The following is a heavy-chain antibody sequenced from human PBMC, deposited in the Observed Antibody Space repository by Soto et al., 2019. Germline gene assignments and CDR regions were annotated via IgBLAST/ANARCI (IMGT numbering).Heavy chain of an antibody. J-gene: IGHJ5*02. CDR1: GFTFSSYA. Sequence: GESLKISCAASGFTFSSYAMSWVRQAPGKGLEWVSAISGSGGSTYYADSVKGRFTISRDNSKNTLYLQMNSLRAEDTAVYYCAKDIISGYFDSLLQSDPWGQGTLVTVSS. CDR3: AKDIISGYFDSLLQSDP. V-gene: IGHV3-23*01. CDR2: ISGSGGST. D-gene: IGHD3-9*01.